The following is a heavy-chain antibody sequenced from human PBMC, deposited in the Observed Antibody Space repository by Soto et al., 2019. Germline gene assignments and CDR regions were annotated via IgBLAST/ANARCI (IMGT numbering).Heavy chain of an antibody. CDR3: VRESLTVTPRVGFYYGMHV. V-gene: IGHV3-23*01. D-gene: IGHD3-10*01. Sequence: GGSLRLSCAASGFTFSSYAISWVRQAPGKGLEWVSAISGSGGSTYYADSVKGRFTISRDNSKNTLYLQMNSLRAEDTAVYYCVRESLTVTPRVGFYYGMHVCGRGTTFTVSS. CDR2: ISGSGGST. J-gene: IGHJ6*04. CDR1: GFTFSSYA.